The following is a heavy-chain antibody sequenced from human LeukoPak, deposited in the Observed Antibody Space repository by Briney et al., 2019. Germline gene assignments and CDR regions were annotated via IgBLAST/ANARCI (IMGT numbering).Heavy chain of an antibody. J-gene: IGHJ4*02. Sequence: ASVTVSCKASGYTFTSYGISWVQQAPGQGPEWMGWISAYNGNTNYAQKLQGRVTMTTDTSTSTAYMELRSLRSDDTAVYYCARAYYDFWSGLSDGYFDYWGQGTLVTVSS. CDR3: ARAYYDFWSGLSDGYFDY. D-gene: IGHD3-3*01. CDR2: ISAYNGNT. V-gene: IGHV1-18*01. CDR1: GYTFTSYG.